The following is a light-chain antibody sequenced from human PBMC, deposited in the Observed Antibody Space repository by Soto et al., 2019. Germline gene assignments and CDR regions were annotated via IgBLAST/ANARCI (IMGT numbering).Light chain of an antibody. V-gene: IGLV2-14*03. CDR1: SSDVGGYNY. CDR3: SSNTTSNTRQIV. CDR2: DVT. Sequence: QSLLTQPASVSGCPGQSITISCTGTSSDVGGYNYVSWYQHHPGKAPKLIIYDVTSRPSGVSIRFSGSKSDNTASLTISGLQPEDEADYHCSSNTTSNTRQIVFGTGTKVTVL. J-gene: IGLJ1*01.